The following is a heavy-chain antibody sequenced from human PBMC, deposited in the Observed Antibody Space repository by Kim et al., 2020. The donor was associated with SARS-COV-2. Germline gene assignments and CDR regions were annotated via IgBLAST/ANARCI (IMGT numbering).Heavy chain of an antibody. D-gene: IGHD3-22*01. Sequence: MKSRFTISRDNAKSRLDLKMNSLRAEDTAVYYCARDRITMIVVASGAFDYWGQGTLVTVSS. J-gene: IGHJ4*02. CDR3: ARDRITMIVVASGAFDY. V-gene: IGHV3-30*13.